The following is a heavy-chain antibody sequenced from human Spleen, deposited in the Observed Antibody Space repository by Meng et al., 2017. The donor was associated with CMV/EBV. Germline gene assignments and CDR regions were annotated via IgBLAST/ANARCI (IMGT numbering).Heavy chain of an antibody. CDR1: GFTFSGYS. Sequence: GGSLRLSCAASGFTFSGYSMNWVRQAPGKGLEWVSSISSSSSYIYYADSVKGRFTISRDNAKNSLYLQMNSLRAEDTAVYYCVRGPPQPNYDFWSGYLALYYYYYGMDVWGQGTTVTVSS. CDR3: VRGPPQPNYDFWSGYLALYYYYYGMDV. V-gene: IGHV3-21*01. D-gene: IGHD3-3*01. CDR2: ISSSSSYI. J-gene: IGHJ6*02.